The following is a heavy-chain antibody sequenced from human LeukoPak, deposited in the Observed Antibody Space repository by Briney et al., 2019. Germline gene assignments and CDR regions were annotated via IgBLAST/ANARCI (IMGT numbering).Heavy chain of an antibody. J-gene: IGHJ4*02. CDR3: AKEPYSGWSHNYFDY. D-gene: IGHD6-19*01. Sequence: GRSLRLSCAASGFTFSSYGMHWVRQAPGKRLEEVAVISYDGSNKYYADSVKGRFTISRDNSKNTLYLQMNSLRAEDTAVYYCAKEPYSGWSHNYFDYWGQGTLVTVSS. V-gene: IGHV3-30*18. CDR1: GFTFSSYG. CDR2: ISYDGSNK.